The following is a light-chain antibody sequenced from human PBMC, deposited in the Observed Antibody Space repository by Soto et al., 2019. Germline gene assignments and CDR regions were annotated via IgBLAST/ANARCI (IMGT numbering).Light chain of an antibody. J-gene: IGLJ3*02. V-gene: IGLV1-40*01. CDR3: QSYDTSLSGWV. CDR2: NNN. CDR1: SSNIGAGFD. Sequence: QAVVTQPPSVSGAPGQRVTISCTGSSSNIGAGFDAHWYQQLPGKAPKLLIYNNNNRPSGVPDRFSGSTSGTSASLAITGLQAEDEADYYCQSYDTSLSGWVFGGGTKVTVL.